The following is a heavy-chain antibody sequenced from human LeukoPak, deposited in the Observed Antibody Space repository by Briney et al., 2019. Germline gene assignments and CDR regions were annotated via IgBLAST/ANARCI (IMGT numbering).Heavy chain of an antibody. J-gene: IGHJ4*02. D-gene: IGHD5-18*01. CDR2: INSDGGST. CDR3: ARTAMVTDFDY. CDR1: GFTFSSYW. V-gene: IGHV3-74*01. Sequence: GGSLRLSCAASGFTFSSYWMHWVRQAPGKGLVWVSRINSDGGSTSYADSVKGRFTISRDNAKNTLYLQMNSLRAEDTAVYYCARTAMVTDFDYWGQGTLVTVSS.